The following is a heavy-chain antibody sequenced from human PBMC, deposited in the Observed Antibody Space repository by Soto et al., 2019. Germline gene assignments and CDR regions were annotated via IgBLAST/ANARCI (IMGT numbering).Heavy chain of an antibody. J-gene: IGHJ6*02. CDR2: IIPIFGTA. CDR1: RVAFSKFI. Sequence: GASVKVSCKAPRVAFSKFIVTWVRQAPGLGLEWVGGIIPIFGTANYAQKFQGRVTITADESTSTSYMEVNNLRSEDTAVYYCAKVGYSSPMGYYYGMDVWGQGTTVTV. D-gene: IGHD6-19*01. V-gene: IGHV1-69*13. CDR3: AKVGYSSPMGYYYGMDV.